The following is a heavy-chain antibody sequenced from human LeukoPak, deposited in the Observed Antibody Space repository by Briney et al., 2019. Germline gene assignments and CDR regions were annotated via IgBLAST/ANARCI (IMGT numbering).Heavy chain of an antibody. J-gene: IGHJ4*02. CDR1: GFTFSSYA. CDR2: IKRDGSEK. D-gene: IGHD3-22*01. Sequence: GGSLRLSCAASGFTFSSYAMHWVRQAPGKGLEWVANIKRDGSEKHYLDSVKGRFTIFRDNAENSLYLQMNSLGADDTAVYYCARVFLDDSSAYRPFNYWGQGTLVTVSS. V-gene: IGHV3-7*01. CDR3: ARVFLDDSSAYRPFNY.